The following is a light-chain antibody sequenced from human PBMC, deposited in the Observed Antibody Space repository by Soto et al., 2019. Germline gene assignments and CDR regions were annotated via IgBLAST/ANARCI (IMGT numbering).Light chain of an antibody. CDR1: QSVSSSY. V-gene: IGKV3-20*01. Sequence: EIVMTQSPGTLSLSPGERATLSCRASQSVSSSYLAWYQQKPGQAPRLHIYGASSRATGIPDRFSGSGSGTDFTLSISRLEPEDFAVDYCQQYGSSPPWTFGQGTKVEIK. J-gene: IGKJ1*01. CDR2: GAS. CDR3: QQYGSSPPWT.